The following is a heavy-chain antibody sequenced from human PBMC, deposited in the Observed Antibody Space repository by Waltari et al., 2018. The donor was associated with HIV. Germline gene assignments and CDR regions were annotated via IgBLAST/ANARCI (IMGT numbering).Heavy chain of an antibody. CDR2: INTDGSET. D-gene: IGHD1-26*01. CDR3: ARDRYTGSSDFDY. V-gene: IGHV3-74*01. J-gene: IGHJ4*02. Sequence: EVQLVESGGGLVQPGGSLRLSCAASGFTFSSYWMHWVRQAPGKGLVWVSRINTDGSETRYGDSVKGRFTISRDNAKNTLYLQMNSLRDEDTAMYYCARDRYTGSSDFDYWGQGTLVSVSS. CDR1: GFTFSSYW.